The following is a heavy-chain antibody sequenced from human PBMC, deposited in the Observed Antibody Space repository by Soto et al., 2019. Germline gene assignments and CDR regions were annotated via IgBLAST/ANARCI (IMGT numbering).Heavy chain of an antibody. D-gene: IGHD1-26*01. CDR2: IVVDSNTA. CDR1: GSTFNNFA. V-gene: IGHV1-69*06. Sequence: QVVLLQSGAEVKEPGSSVRVSCQVSGSTFNNFAFSWVRQAPGHGPEWMGGIVVDSNTAEYSQRFQDRVTTTAETSTDTLYMELGSLTFEDTAVYYCARAIKRWEVNYYFDFWGQGTLVTVSS. CDR3: ARAIKRWEVNYYFDF. J-gene: IGHJ4*02.